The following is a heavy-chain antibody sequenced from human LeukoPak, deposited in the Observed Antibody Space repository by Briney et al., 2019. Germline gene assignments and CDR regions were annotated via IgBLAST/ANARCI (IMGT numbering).Heavy chain of an antibody. CDR2: IYYSGST. CDR1: GGSISSYY. CDR3: ARGRYSSGWPY. D-gene: IGHD6-19*01. Sequence: PSETLSLTCTVSGGSISSYYWSWIRQPPGKGLEWIGYIYYSGSTNYNPSLKSRVTISVDTSKNQFSLKLSSVTAADTAVYYCARGRYSSGWPYWGQGTLVTVSS. J-gene: IGHJ4*02. V-gene: IGHV4-59*01.